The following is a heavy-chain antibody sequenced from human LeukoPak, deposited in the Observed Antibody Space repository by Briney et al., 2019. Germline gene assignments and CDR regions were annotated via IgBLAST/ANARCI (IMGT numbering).Heavy chain of an antibody. D-gene: IGHD3-3*01. V-gene: IGHV3-23*01. J-gene: IGHJ4*02. CDR1: GLTFSSYA. Sequence: GGSLRLSCAVCGLTFSSYAMSWVRQAPGKGLEWVSAISGSGGSTYYADSVKGRFTISRDNSKNTLYLQMNSLRAEDTALYYCARDPGVVAFHYFDYWGQGTLVTVSS. CDR3: ARDPGVVAFHYFDY. CDR2: ISGSGGST.